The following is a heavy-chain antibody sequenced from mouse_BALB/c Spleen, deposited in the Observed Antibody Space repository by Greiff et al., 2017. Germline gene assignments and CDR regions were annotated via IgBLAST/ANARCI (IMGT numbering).Heavy chain of an antibody. J-gene: IGHJ4*01. V-gene: IGHV1-54*01. CDR2: INPGSGGT. Sequence: VQLQQSGAELVRPGTSVKVSCKASGYAFTNYLIEWVKQRPGQGLEWIGVINPGSGGTNYNEKFKGKATLTADKSSSTAYMQLSSLTSDDSAVYFCARRLGYYAMDYWGQGTSVTVSS. CDR3: ARRLGYYAMDY. CDR1: GYAFTNYL. D-gene: IGHD2-13*01.